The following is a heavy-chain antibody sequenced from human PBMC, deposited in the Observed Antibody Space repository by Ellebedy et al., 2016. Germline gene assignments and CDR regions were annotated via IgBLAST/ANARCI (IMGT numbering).Heavy chain of an antibody. Sequence: SGPTLVKPTQTLTLTCTFSGFSLNTSGVGVGWIRQPPGKALEWLAVIYWDDDQRRSPSLRSRLTITKDTSKNQVVLTMTNMDPVDTATYYCAHREIPQPFDSWGQGAVVTVSS. V-gene: IGHV2-5*02. D-gene: IGHD2-2*01. CDR1: GFSLNTSGVG. CDR2: IYWDDDQ. CDR3: AHREIPQPFDS. J-gene: IGHJ4*02.